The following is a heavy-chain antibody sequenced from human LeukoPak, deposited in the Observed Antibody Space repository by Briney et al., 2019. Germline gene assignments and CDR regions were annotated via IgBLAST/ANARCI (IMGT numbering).Heavy chain of an antibody. Sequence: TGGSLRLSCAASGFTFSSYEMNWVRQAPGKGLEWVSYISSSGSTIYYADSVKGRFTISRDNAKNSLYLQMNSLRAEDTAVYYCARGTTVTLTGAFDIWGQGTMVTVSS. D-gene: IGHD4-17*01. CDR2: ISSSGSTI. V-gene: IGHV3-48*03. J-gene: IGHJ3*02. CDR3: ARGTTVTLTGAFDI. CDR1: GFTFSSYE.